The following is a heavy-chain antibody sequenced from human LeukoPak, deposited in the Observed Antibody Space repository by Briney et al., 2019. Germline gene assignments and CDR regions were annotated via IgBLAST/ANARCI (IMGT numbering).Heavy chain of an antibody. V-gene: IGHV4-59*08. CDR2: IYYSGSS. CDR3: ARLSSGSISWYDIDY. J-gene: IGHJ4*02. CDR1: GGIISSYY. D-gene: IGHD6-13*01. Sequence: SEPLPLTCTVCGGIISSYYWRWIRHPPGKGVVGSGYIYYSGSSNYNPSLKSRRTITVDTSKTQLRLKLSSVTAADTAVYCCARLSSGSISWYDIDYWGQGTLVTVSS.